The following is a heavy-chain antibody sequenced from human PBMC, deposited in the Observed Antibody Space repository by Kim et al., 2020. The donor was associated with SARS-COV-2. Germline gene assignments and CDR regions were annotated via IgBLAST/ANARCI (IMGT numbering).Heavy chain of an antibody. D-gene: IGHD1-26*01. Sequence: VKGRFTISRDNAKNSLYLQMNSLRDEDTAVYYCAREYSGSYKNPSYYFDYWGQGTLVTVSS. V-gene: IGHV3-11*05. J-gene: IGHJ4*02. CDR3: AREYSGSYKNPSYYFDY.